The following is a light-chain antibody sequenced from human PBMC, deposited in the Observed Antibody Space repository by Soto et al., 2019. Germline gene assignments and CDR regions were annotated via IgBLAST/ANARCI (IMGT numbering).Light chain of an antibody. V-gene: IGKV1-39*01. Sequence: DFQMTQSPSSLSASVGDRVTISCRASQDIGTFLNWYQQKPGKPPNLLIYAASNLLSGVSSRFSGSGSGTDFTLTIRSLQPEDFATYSCQQSYSTPQITFGPGTKVDMK. CDR1: QDIGTF. J-gene: IGKJ3*01. CDR2: AAS. CDR3: QQSYSTPQIT.